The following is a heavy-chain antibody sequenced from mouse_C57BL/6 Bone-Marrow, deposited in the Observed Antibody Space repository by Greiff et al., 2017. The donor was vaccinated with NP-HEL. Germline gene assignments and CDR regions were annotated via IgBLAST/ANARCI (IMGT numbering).Heavy chain of an antibody. J-gene: IGHJ3*01. D-gene: IGHD2-4*01. V-gene: IGHV6-3*01. CDR2: IRLKSDNYAT. CDR3: TGGRLRPWFAY. Sequence: EVQRVESGGGLVQPGGSMKLSCVASGFTFSNYWMNWVRPSPEKGLEWVAQIRLKSDNYATHYAESVKGRFTISSDDSKSSVYLQMNNLRAEDTGIYYCTGGRLRPWFAYWGQGTLVTVSA. CDR1: GFTFSNYW.